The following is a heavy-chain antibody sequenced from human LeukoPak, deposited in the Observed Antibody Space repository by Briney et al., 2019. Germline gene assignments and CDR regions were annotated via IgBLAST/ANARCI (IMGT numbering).Heavy chain of an antibody. CDR1: GGSISSSRYY. V-gene: IGHV4-39*01. J-gene: IGHJ6*02. D-gene: IGHD3-10*01. CDR3: ARGSGNYYYYGMDV. CDR2: IYYSGST. Sequence: SETLSLTCTVSGGSISSSRYYWGWIRQPPGKGLEWIGSIYYSGSTYYNPSLKSRVSISVDTSKNQFSLKLSSVTAADTAVYYCARGSGNYYYYGMDVWGQGTTVTVSS.